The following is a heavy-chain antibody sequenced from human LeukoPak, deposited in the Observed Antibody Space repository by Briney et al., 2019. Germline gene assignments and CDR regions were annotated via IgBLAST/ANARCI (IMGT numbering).Heavy chain of an antibody. CDR3: VKGGHKLDIQTTHYYYGLDV. Sequence: GGSLRLSCVASGFTLSDHWMYWVRQGPSRGLAHVSRVESDASRTTYADSVKGRFTSSRDDAKNTMYLQMNSLRVEDTAVYYRVKGGHKLDIQTTHYYYGLDVWGQGTTVAVS. J-gene: IGHJ6*02. CDR1: GFTLSDHW. D-gene: IGHD5-12*01. V-gene: IGHV3-74*03. CDR2: VESDASRT.